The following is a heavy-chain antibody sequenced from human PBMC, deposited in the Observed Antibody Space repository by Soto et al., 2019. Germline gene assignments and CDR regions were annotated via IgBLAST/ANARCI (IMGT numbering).Heavy chain of an antibody. CDR2: IYDSGST. V-gene: IGHV4-39*07. CDR1: GGSISSSSYY. Sequence: SETLSLTCTVSGGSISSSSYYWGWIRQPPGKGLEWIGSIYDSGSTYYNPSLKSRVTISVDTSKNQFSLKLSFVTAADTAVYYCARAKIQYYYDSSGYFDYWGQGTLVTVSS. J-gene: IGHJ4*02. D-gene: IGHD3-22*01. CDR3: ARAKIQYYYDSSGYFDY.